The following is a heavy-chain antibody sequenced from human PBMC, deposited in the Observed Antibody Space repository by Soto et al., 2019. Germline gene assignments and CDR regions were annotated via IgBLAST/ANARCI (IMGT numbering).Heavy chain of an antibody. V-gene: IGHV3-30-3*01. Sequence: QVQLVESGGGVVQPGRSLRLSCAASGFTFSSYAMHWVRQAPGKGLEWVAVISYDGSNKYYADSEKGRFTISRDNSKNTLYLQMNSLRAEDTAVYYCARESVDTAMVTPDFDYWGQGTLVTVSS. CDR1: GFTFSSYA. CDR3: ARESVDTAMVTPDFDY. D-gene: IGHD5-18*01. J-gene: IGHJ4*02. CDR2: ISYDGSNK.